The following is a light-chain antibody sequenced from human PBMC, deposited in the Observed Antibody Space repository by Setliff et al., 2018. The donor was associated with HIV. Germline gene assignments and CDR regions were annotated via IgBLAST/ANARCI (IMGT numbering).Light chain of an antibody. CDR1: GSNVGKYDF. Sequence: QSALTQPASVSGSPGQSITISCTGNGSNVGKYDFVSWYRQYPGKAPELTIYEVTKRPSGISSRFSGSKSGNTASLSISGLQAEDEADYYCSSYTSSTTYVFGSGTRSPS. J-gene: IGLJ1*01. V-gene: IGLV2-14*02. CDR2: EVT. CDR3: SSYTSSTTYV.